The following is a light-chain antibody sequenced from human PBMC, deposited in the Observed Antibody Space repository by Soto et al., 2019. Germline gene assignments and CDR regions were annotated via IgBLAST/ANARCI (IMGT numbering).Light chain of an antibody. Sequence: EVVLTQSPATLSLSPGERATLSCRASESIGNYLAWYQQKLGQDPKLLIYDASHRAIGIPGRFSGDGSGTDFTLTISSLEPEDFAVYYCQWRSAWPPRLTFGGGTKVEIK. CDR2: DAS. CDR3: QWRSAWPPRLT. CDR1: ESIGNY. J-gene: IGKJ4*01. V-gene: IGKV3-11*01.